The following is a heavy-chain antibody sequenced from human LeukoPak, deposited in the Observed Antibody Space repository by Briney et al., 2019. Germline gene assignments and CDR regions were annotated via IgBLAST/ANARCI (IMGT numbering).Heavy chain of an antibody. V-gene: IGHV4-34*01. CDR3: ASRPQGSRVAVAGTTTTLFDY. J-gene: IGHJ4*02. CDR2: INHSGFT. CDR1: GGSFSTYY. Sequence: KPSETLSLTCAVYGGSFSTYYWSWIRQPPGKGLEWIGEINHSGFTNYNPSLKSRVTISVDTSKNQFSLTLSSVTAADTAVYYCASRPQGSRVAVAGTTTTLFDYWGQGTLVTVSS. D-gene: IGHD6-19*01.